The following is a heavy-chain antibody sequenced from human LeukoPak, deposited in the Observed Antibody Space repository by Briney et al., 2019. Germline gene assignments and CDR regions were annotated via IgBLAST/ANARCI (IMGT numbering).Heavy chain of an antibody. D-gene: IGHD1-14*01. CDR1: GFTFSSDS. V-gene: IGHV3-48*02. CDR2: ISSSSSTI. Sequence: TGGSLRLSCAASGFTFSSDSMNWVRQAPGKGLEGVSYISSSSSTIYYADSVKGRFTISRDNAKNSLYLQMNSLRDEDTAVYYCARDRNHDPYFDYWGQGTLVTVSS. J-gene: IGHJ4*02. CDR3: ARDRNHDPYFDY.